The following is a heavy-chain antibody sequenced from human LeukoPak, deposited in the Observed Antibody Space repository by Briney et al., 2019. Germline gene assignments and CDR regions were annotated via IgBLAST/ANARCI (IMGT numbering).Heavy chain of an antibody. V-gene: IGHV3-48*04. CDR2: ISSSGSTI. CDR3: ARAQSYYDFWSGSGP. J-gene: IGHJ5*02. Sequence: PGGSLRLSCAASGFTFSSYWMSWVRQAPGKGLEWVSYISSSGSTIYYADSVKGRFTISRDNAKNSLYLQMNSLRAEDTAVYYCARAQSYYDFWSGSGPWGQGTLVTVSS. CDR1: GFTFSSYW. D-gene: IGHD3-3*01.